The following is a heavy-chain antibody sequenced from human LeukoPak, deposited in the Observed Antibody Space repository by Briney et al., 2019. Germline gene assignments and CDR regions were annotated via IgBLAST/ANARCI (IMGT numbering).Heavy chain of an antibody. CDR3: ALLWFGEIWTKDY. D-gene: IGHD3-10*01. CDR2: INPKRGGT. CDR1: GYSFTDYY. J-gene: IGHJ4*02. V-gene: IGHV1-2*06. Sequence: ASVTVSCTASGYSFTDYYIHWVRQAPGQGLEWMGRINPKRGGTNYAQKFQGRVTLTRDTSISTAHMELSRLTSDDTAVYYCALLWFGEIWTKDYWGQGTLVTVSS.